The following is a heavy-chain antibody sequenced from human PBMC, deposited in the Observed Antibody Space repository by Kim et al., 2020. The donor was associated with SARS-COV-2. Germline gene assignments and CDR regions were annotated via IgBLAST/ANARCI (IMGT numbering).Heavy chain of an antibody. CDR2: ISSSSSTI. V-gene: IGHV3-21*01. CDR3: ASLALSGS. CDR1: GFTFSSYS. Sequence: GGSLRLSCAASGFTFSSYSMNWVRQAPGKGLEWVSSISSSSSTIYSAASVERCITTSSNNAEKLRLLQINRRRAEEAAVYYFASLALSGSWGQGTL. D-gene: IGHD3-10*01. J-gene: IGHJ4*02.